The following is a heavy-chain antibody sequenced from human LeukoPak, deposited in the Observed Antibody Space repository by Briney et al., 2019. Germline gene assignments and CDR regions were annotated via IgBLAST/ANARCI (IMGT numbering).Heavy chain of an antibody. CDR3: TRGGVDY. D-gene: IGHD3-10*01. V-gene: IGHV3-74*01. J-gene: IGHJ4*02. Sequence: GGSLRLSCAASGFTFSSYWMHWVRQAPGKGLVWVSRINTDGSTTSYADSVKGRFTISRDNAKNTLYLHMDSLRAEDTAGYFCTRGGVDYWGQGTLVTVSS. CDR2: INTDGSTT. CDR1: GFTFSSYW.